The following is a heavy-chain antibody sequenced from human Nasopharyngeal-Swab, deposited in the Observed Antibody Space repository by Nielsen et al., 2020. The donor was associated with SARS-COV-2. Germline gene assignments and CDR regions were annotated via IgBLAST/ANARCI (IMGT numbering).Heavy chain of an antibody. V-gene: IGHV4-59*01. CDR1: GGSISSYS. CDR3: ARARAGYRGFDY. D-gene: IGHD3-9*01. CDR2: IYYSGST. Sequence: SQTLSLTCAVSGGSISSYSWSWIRLPPGKGLEWIGYIYYSGSTNYSPSLKSRVTISVDTSKNQFSLKLNSVTAADTAVYYCARARAGYRGFDYWGQGTLVTVSS. J-gene: IGHJ4*02.